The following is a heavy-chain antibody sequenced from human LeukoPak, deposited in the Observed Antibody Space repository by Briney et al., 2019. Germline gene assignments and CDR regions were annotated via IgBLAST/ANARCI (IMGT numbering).Heavy chain of an antibody. CDR3: ARALRSGHWYFDL. CDR1: GGSISSYY. CDR2: IYYSGST. V-gene: IGHV4-59*01. Sequence: SETLSLTCTVSGGSISSYYWSWIRQPPGKGLEWIGYIYYSGSTNYNPSLRSRVTISVDTSKNQFSLKLSSVTAADTAVYYCARALRSGHWYFDLWGRGTLVTVSS. D-gene: IGHD3-3*01. J-gene: IGHJ2*01.